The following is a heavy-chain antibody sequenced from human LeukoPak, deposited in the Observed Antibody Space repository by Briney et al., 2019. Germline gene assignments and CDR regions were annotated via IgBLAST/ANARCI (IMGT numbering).Heavy chain of an antibody. CDR1: GFTFSDYS. CDR2: ISGKSSYI. J-gene: IGHJ3*02. V-gene: IGHV3-21*01. Sequence: GGSLRLSCAASGFTFSDYSMNWVRQAPGKGLEWVSSISGKSSYIYYADSVKGQFTISRDNARKSVYLQMNSLRAEDTAVYFCAKIFDRYRGSWDAFDIWGQGTLVTVS. CDR3: AKIFDRYRGSWDAFDI. D-gene: IGHD1-26*01.